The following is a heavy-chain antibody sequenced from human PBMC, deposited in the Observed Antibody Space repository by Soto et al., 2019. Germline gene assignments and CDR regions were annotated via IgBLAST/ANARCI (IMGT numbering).Heavy chain of an antibody. D-gene: IGHD3-10*01. V-gene: IGHV1-18*01. J-gene: IGHJ4*02. CDR1: GYTFNRYG. CDR3: AREGYYGSGSADY. Sequence: QVQLVQSGAEVKKPGASVTVSCKASGYTFNRYGISWVRQAPGQGLEWMGWISAYNGNTNSAQNLQGRVAMPTDTSTDTAYMELKSLRSDDTAVYYCAREGYYGSGSADYWGQGTLVTVSS. CDR2: ISAYNGNT.